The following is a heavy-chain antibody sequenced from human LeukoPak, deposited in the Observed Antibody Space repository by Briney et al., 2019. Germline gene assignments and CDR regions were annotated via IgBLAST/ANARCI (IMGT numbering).Heavy chain of an antibody. CDR1: GFTFSSYW. CDR3: ARVAPTGAFDI. V-gene: IGHV3-7*01. CDR2: IKQDGSEK. J-gene: IGHJ3*02. Sequence: GGSLRLSCAASGFTFSSYWMNWVRQAPGKGLEWVANIKQDGSEKYYVDSVKGRFTISRDNAKNSLHPQMNSLRAEDTAVYYCARVAPTGAFDIWGQGTMVTVSS.